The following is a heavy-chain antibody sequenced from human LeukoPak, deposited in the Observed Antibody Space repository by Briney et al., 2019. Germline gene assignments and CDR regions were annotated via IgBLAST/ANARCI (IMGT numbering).Heavy chain of an antibody. V-gene: IGHV5-51*01. Sequence: GGSLQISCQGSGYNFPSYWLGWVRPVPGKGLEWVGVIDPHDSDTRYSPSFRGLVTISADKSTTTAYLQWTSLKASDTAMYYCVRVLSSRWFDFDYWGQGTRVTVSS. CDR2: IDPHDSDT. CDR1: GYNFPSYW. CDR3: VRVLSSRWFDFDY. J-gene: IGHJ4*02. D-gene: IGHD6-13*01.